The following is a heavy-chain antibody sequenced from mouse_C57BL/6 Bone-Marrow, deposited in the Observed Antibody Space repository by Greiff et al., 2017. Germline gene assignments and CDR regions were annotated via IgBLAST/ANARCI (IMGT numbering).Heavy chain of an antibody. CDR2: IRNKANGYTT. J-gene: IGHJ4*01. CDR3: ARDPYCAMDY. Sequence: EVMLVESGGGLVQPGGSLSLSCAASGFTFTDYYMSWVRQPPGKALEWLGFIRNKANGYTTEYSASVKGRFTISRDNSQSILYLQMNALRAEDSATYYCARDPYCAMDYWGQGTSVTVSS. CDR1: GFTFTDYY. V-gene: IGHV7-3*01.